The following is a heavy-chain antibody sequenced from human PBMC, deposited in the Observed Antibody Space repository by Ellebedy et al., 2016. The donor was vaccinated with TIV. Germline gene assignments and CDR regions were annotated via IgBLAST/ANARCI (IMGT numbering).Heavy chain of an antibody. CDR1: GYTFTGYY. CDR3: ARDMDTAMGFYYYGMDV. D-gene: IGHD5-18*01. CDR2: INPNSGGT. V-gene: IGHV1-2*02. J-gene: IGHJ6*02. Sequence: AASVKVSCKASGYTFTGYYMHWVRQAPGQGLEWMGWINPNSGGTNYAQKFQGRVTMTRDTSISTAYMELSRLRSDDTAVYYCARDMDTAMGFYYYGMDVWGQGTTVTVSS.